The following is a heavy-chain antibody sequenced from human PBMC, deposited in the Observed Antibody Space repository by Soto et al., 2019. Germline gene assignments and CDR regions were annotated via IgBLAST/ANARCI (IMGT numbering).Heavy chain of an antibody. J-gene: IGHJ6*04. CDR3: ARGSNSRAVYYYYYGMDV. CDR2: INHSGST. CDR1: GGSFSGYY. D-gene: IGHD6-13*01. V-gene: IGHV4-34*01. Sequence: LSLTCAVYGGSFSGYYWSWIRQPPGKGLEWIGEINHSGSTNYNPSLKSRVTISVDTSKNQFSLKLSSVTAADTAVYYCARGSNSRAVYYYYYGMDVWGKGTTVTVSS.